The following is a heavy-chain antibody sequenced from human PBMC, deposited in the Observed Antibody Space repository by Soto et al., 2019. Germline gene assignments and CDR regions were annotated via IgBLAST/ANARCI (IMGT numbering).Heavy chain of an antibody. D-gene: IGHD3-3*01. CDR3: ARDKRDLRFLEWSYYFDY. CDR2: ISHDGSKT. J-gene: IGHJ4*02. CDR1: GFTFNSYG. Sequence: LRLSCAASGFTFNSYGIHWVRQAPGKGLEWVAVISHDGSKTNYADSVKGRFTISRDNSKDTLYLQMNSLRAEDTAVYYCARDKRDLRFLEWSYYFDYWGQGTLVTVSS. V-gene: IGHV3-30*03.